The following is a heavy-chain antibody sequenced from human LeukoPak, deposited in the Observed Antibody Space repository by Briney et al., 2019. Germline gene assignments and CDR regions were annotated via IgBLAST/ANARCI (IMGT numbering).Heavy chain of an antibody. Sequence: GGSLRLSCAASGFTFSSYGMTWVRQAPGKGLEWVSYTSSSSSTIYYADSVKGRFTISRDNAKNSLYLQMNSLRDDDTAVYYCARAAGGTSRDYWGQGTLVTVSS. CDR2: TSSSSSTI. V-gene: IGHV3-48*02. J-gene: IGHJ4*02. CDR1: GFTFSSYG. D-gene: IGHD1-26*01. CDR3: ARAAGGTSRDY.